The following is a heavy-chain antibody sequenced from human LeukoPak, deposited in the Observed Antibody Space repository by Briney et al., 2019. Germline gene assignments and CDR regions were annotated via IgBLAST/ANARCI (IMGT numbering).Heavy chain of an antibody. Sequence: GGSLRLSCAASGFTFSSYSMNWVRQAPGKGLEWVSSISSSSSYIYYADSVKGRFTISRDNAKNSLYLQMNSLRAEDTAVYYCAKGFVAGTMDYWGQGTLVTVSS. V-gene: IGHV3-21*01. CDR3: AKGFVAGTMDY. J-gene: IGHJ4*02. D-gene: IGHD6-19*01. CDR1: GFTFSSYS. CDR2: ISSSSSYI.